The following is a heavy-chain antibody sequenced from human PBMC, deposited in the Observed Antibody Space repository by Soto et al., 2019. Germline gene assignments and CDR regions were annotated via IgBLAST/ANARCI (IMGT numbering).Heavy chain of an antibody. CDR1: GFTFSSYA. V-gene: IGHV3-23*01. Sequence: GGSLRLSCAASGFTFSSYAMSWVRQAPGKGLEWVSAISGSGGSTYYADSVKGRFTISRDNSKNTLYLQMNSLRAEDTAVYYCAKAPRMGCSGGSCYSHLDYWGQGTLVTVSS. D-gene: IGHD2-15*01. CDR3: AKAPRMGCSGGSCYSHLDY. CDR2: ISGSGGST. J-gene: IGHJ4*02.